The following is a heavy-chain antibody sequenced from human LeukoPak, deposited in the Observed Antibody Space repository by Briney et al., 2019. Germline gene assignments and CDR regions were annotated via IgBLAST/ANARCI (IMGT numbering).Heavy chain of an antibody. J-gene: IGHJ4*02. V-gene: IGHV3-30*09. CDR1: GFMFNTYA. CDR2: ISHDGSNK. D-gene: IGHD7-27*01. CDR3: ARDSNWGSTHY. Sequence: GGSLRLSCAASGFMFNTYAMHWVRQAPGKGLEWVAAISHDGSNKYYADSVKGRFAISRDNSKNTLYLQMNSLRDEDTAMFYCARDSNWGSTHYWGQGTLVTVSS.